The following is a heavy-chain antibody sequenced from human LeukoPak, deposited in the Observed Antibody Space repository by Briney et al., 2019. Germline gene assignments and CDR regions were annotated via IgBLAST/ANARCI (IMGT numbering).Heavy chain of an antibody. CDR1: GYTFTSYG. Sequence: ASVKVSCKASGYTFTSYGISWVRQAPGQGLEWMGIINPSGGSTSYAQKFQGRVTMTRDTSTSTVYMELSSLRSEDTAVYYCAKESVDTAMVFWGQGTLVTVSS. CDR2: INPSGGST. CDR3: AKESVDTAMVF. V-gene: IGHV1-46*01. D-gene: IGHD5-18*01. J-gene: IGHJ4*02.